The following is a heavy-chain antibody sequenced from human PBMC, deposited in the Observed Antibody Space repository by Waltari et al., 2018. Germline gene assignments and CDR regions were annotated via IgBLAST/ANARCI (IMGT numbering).Heavy chain of an antibody. J-gene: IGHJ4*02. CDR3: ASLGATGYFDY. CDR1: GGSISSSSYY. D-gene: IGHD1-26*01. Sequence: QLQLQESGPGLVKPSATLSLTCTVSGGSISSSSYYWGWIRQPPGTGLEWIGRIYYSGSTYYNPSLKSRVTISVDTSKNQFSLKLSSVTAADTAVYYCASLGATGYFDYWGQGTLVTVSS. CDR2: IYYSGST. V-gene: IGHV4-39*07.